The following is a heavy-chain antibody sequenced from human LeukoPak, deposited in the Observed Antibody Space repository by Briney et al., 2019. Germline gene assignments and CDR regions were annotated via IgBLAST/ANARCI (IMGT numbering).Heavy chain of an antibody. V-gene: IGHV3-21*01. CDR2: ISSSSSYI. D-gene: IGHD6-13*01. Sequence: GGSLRLSCAASGFTFSSYAMSWVRQAPGKGLEWVSSISSSSSYIYYADSVKGRFTISRDNAKNSLYLQMNSLRAEDTAVYYCARVSAAGALDIWGQGTMVTVSS. CDR3: ARVSAAGALDI. J-gene: IGHJ3*02. CDR1: GFTFSSYA.